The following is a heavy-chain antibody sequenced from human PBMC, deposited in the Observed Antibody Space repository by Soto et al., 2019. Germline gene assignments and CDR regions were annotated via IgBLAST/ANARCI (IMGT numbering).Heavy chain of an antibody. CDR2: ISGSGGNT. CDR1: GFTFNYNA. V-gene: IGHV3-23*01. J-gene: IGHJ3*01. Sequence: PGGSLRLSCAASGFTFNYNAMSWVRQAPGEGLEWVSSISGSGGNTYYAESVEGRFTISRDNSKNTLYVQINTLRAEDTAVYYCAKEHGYSYGWAKSDAFDVWGQGTMVTVSS. CDR3: AKEHGYSYGWAKSDAFDV. D-gene: IGHD5-18*01.